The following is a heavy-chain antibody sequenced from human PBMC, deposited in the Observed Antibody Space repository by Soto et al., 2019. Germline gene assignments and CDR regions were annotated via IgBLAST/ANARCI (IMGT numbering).Heavy chain of an antibody. J-gene: IGHJ4*02. V-gene: IGHV3-74*01. CDR2: INTDGSTT. D-gene: IGHD3-10*01. CDR1: GFTFSSYW. CDR3: ARGASGNYYLDY. Sequence: EVQLVESGGNLVQPGGSLRLSCAASGFTFSSYWIHWVRQPPGKGLLWVSRINTDGSTTNYADSVKGRFTISRDNAKNTLYLQMNSLRAEDTAVYYCARGASGNYYLDYWGLGALVTISS.